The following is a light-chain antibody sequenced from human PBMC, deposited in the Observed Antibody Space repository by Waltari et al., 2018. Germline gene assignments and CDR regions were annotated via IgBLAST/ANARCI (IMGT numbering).Light chain of an antibody. Sequence: EIVLTQSPATLSLSPGERATLSCRASQSASSYLAWYQQKTGQAPRLLIFDASNRATGSPVRFSCSGSGTDFTLTISSLEPEGFAVYYCQQRSHWPPYTFGQGTKLEIK. CDR2: DAS. J-gene: IGKJ2*01. CDR1: QSASSY. CDR3: QQRSHWPPYT. V-gene: IGKV3-11*01.